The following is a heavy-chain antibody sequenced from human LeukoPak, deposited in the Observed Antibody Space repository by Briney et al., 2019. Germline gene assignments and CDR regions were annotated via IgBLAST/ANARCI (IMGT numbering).Heavy chain of an antibody. CDR1: GFTFNTYA. CDR2: ISGSGGST. J-gene: IGHJ3*02. CDR3: AKVKGGLAAAFDI. D-gene: IGHD6-19*01. V-gene: IGHV3-23*01. Sequence: PGRSLRLSCAASGFTFNTYAMSWVRQAPGKGLEWVSGISGSGGSTYYADSVKGRFTISRDNSKNTLYLQMNSLRAEDTAVYNCAKVKGGLAAAFDIWGQGTMVTVSS.